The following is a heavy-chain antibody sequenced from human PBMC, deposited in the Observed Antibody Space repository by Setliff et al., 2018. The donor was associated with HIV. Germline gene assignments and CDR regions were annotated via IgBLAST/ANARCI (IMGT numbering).Heavy chain of an antibody. CDR1: GGTFSSYS. D-gene: IGHD1-1*01. Sequence: SVKVSCKASGGTFSSYSITWVRQAPGQGLEWMGGIIPIFNTANYAQKFQGRVTITADESTSTAYMELSSLGSEDTAVYYCARGGLQVVQPHLWFFDLWGRGTLVTVSS. CDR2: IIPIFNTA. V-gene: IGHV1-69*13. CDR3: ARGGLQVVQPHLWFFDL. J-gene: IGHJ2*01.